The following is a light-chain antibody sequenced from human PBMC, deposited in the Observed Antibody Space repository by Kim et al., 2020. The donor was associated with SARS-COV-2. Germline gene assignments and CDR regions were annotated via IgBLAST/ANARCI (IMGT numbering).Light chain of an antibody. V-gene: IGKV1-16*02. CDR3: QQYNGYQYT. Sequence: DIQMTQSPPSLSASVGDRVTITCRASQGINNYLAWFQQKPGKAPKSLIYGASTLHRGVPSKFSGSGFGTDFTLTISDLQPEDFASYDCQQYNGYQYTFGQGTKLEI. CDR1: QGINNY. J-gene: IGKJ2*01. CDR2: GAS.